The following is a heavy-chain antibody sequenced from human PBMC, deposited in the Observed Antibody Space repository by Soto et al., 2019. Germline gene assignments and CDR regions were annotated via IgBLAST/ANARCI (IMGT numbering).Heavy chain of an antibody. J-gene: IGHJ4*02. CDR1: GFTFSSHG. CDR3: ARVYETRGLAY. D-gene: IGHD3-22*01. CDR2: IRSDGSN. V-gene: IGHV3-33*01. Sequence: QVQLVESGGGVVQPGRSLGLSCVASGFTFSSHGRHWVRQAPGKGLEWVAGIRSDGSNNYADSGKGRFTISRDSSKNTVYLQTDSVRDEDTDLYFCARVYETRGLAYWGQGTLVNVSS.